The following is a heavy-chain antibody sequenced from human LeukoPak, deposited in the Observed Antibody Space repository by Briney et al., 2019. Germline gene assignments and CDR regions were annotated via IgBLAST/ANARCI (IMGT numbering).Heavy chain of an antibody. CDR1: GFTFSDYF. V-gene: IGHV3-11*06. Sequence: EGSLRLSCAASGFTFSDYFMSWVRQAPGKGLEWLSYINGRGTYIDYAESLKGRITISRDNAQNSLYLQMNSLRVEDTAVYYCARSGREATEIDYWGQGTLVTVSS. D-gene: IGHD1-1*01. CDR2: INGRGTYI. CDR3: ARSGREATEIDY. J-gene: IGHJ4*02.